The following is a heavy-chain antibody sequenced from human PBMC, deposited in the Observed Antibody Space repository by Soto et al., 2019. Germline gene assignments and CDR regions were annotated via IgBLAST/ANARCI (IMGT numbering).Heavy chain of an antibody. CDR2: IFYAGNT. Sequence: QLQLQESGPGLVKPSETLSLTCNVSGGSISSSRSYWAWFRQPPGKELEWIANIFYAGNTYYNPSLTSRVTVSVDTSKNQSSLKLDSVTAADTAVYYCARQAAAPGIDLWFDPWGQGTLVTVSS. V-gene: IGHV4-39*01. CDR1: GGSISSSRSY. CDR3: ARQAAAPGIDLWFDP. D-gene: IGHD6-13*01. J-gene: IGHJ5*02.